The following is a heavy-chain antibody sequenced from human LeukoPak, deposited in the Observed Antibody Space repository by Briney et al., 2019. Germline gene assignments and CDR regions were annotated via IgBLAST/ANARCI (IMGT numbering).Heavy chain of an antibody. CDR1: GYTFTGYY. J-gene: IGHJ4*02. CDR2: INANSGGT. CDR3: SVWFGEFAH. V-gene: IGHV1-2*02. D-gene: IGHD3-10*01. Sequence: ASVKVSCKASGYTFTGYYMHWVRQAPGQGLEWMGWINANSGGTNYAQRFQGMVTMTRDTSISTAYMDLGGLKSDDTATYFCSVWFGEFAHWGQGTLVTVSS.